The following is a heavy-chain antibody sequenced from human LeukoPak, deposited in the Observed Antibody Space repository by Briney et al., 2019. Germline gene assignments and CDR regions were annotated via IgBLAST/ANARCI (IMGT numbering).Heavy chain of an antibody. J-gene: IGHJ1*01. CDR3: ARVDSGSACAS. V-gene: IGHV3-64*01. D-gene: IGHD6-19*01. Sequence: GGSLRLSCAASGLTSSSYSMHWVRQAPGKGLEFVSAISRNGRNTYYGNSVKGRFTISRDISKNTLHLQMGSLRPEDMAVYYCARVDSGSACASWGQGILVTVSS. CDR1: GLTSSSYS. CDR2: ISRNGRNT.